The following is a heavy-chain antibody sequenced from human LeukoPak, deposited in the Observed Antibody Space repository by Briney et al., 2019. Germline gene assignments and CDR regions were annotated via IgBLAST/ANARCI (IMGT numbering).Heavy chain of an antibody. CDR2: ISHDGSQK. V-gene: IGHV3-7*03. D-gene: IGHD1-1*01. Sequence: GGSLRLSCAASGFAFSDFYMSWVRQAPGKGLQWVAGISHDGSQKHYMDSMKGRFSISRDNAENSLYLQLSSLRAEDTAVYYCATLQNWRFDYWGQGALVAVSS. CDR1: GFAFSDFY. CDR3: ATLQNWRFDY. J-gene: IGHJ4*02.